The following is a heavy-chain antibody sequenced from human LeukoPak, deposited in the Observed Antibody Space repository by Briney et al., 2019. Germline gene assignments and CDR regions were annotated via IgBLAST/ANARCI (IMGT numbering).Heavy chain of an antibody. J-gene: IGHJ6*03. CDR3: ARDYQRYCSSTSCYKYYYYYYMDV. CDR1: GFTFSSYW. V-gene: IGHV3-7*01. D-gene: IGHD2-2*02. Sequence: PGGSLRLSCAASGFTFSSYWMSWVRQAPGKGLEWVANIKQDGSEKYYVDSVKGRFTNSRDNAKNSLYLQMNSLRAEDTAVYYCARDYQRYCSSTSCYKYYYYYYMDVWGKGTTVTVSS. CDR2: IKQDGSEK.